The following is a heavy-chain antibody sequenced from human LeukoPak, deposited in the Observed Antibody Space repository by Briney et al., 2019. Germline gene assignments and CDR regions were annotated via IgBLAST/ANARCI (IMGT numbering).Heavy chain of an antibody. Sequence: PGGSLRLSCAASGFTFSSYAMSWVRQAPGKGLEWVSAISGSGGSTYYADTVKGRFTISRDNSKNTLYLQMNSLRAKDTAVYYCARTVPLYYYMDVWGKGTTVTVSS. CDR2: ISGSGGST. D-gene: IGHD4-17*01. CDR3: ARTVPLYYYMDV. J-gene: IGHJ6*03. V-gene: IGHV3-23*01. CDR1: GFTFSSYA.